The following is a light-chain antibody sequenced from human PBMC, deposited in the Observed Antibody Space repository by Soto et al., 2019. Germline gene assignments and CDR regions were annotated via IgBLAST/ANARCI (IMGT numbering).Light chain of an antibody. J-gene: IGKJ5*01. V-gene: IGKV3-20*01. CDR2: GTS. CDR1: QSVKSSY. Sequence: EIVLTQSPGIMSLSPGERATLPCRASQSVKSSYLAWYQHKPGQAPRLLIYGTSSRATGIPDRFSGSGSGTDFTLTINRLEPEDFAVYYCQQYGSSPITFGQGTRLEI. CDR3: QQYGSSPIT.